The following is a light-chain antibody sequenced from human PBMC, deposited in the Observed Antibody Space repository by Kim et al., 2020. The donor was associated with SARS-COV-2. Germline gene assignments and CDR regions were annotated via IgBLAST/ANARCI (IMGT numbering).Light chain of an antibody. J-gene: IGKJ4*01. CDR1: QSVGSY. CDR2: GAS. Sequence: EIVLTQSPASLSVSPGERVTLTCRASQSVGSYIAWYQQKPGQAPTLLIYGASARATGLPARFSGSGSGTEFTLTITRLQSEDFAVYYCQQYHNWPPLTFGGGTKVDIK. CDR3: QQYHNWPPLT. V-gene: IGKV3-15*01.